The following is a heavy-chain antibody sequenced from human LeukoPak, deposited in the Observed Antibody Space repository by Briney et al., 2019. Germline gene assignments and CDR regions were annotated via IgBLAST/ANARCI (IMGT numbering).Heavy chain of an antibody. CDR3: ARDNSGYDLNWFDP. V-gene: IGHV3-33*01. Sequence: GRSLRLSCAASGFTFSSYGMHWVRQAPGKGLEWVAVIWYDGSNKYYADSVKGRFTISRDNSKNTLYLQMNSLRAEDTAVYYCARDNSGYDLNWFDPWGQGTLVTVSS. J-gene: IGHJ5*02. CDR1: GFTFSSYG. D-gene: IGHD5-12*01. CDR2: IWYDGSNK.